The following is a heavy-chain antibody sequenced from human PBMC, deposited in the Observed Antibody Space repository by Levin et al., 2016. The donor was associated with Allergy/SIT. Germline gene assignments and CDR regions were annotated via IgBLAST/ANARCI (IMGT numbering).Heavy chain of an antibody. CDR3: ARAGGRLWFGMDV. J-gene: IGHJ6*02. Sequence: VRQMPGKGLEWMGIIYPGDSDTRYSPSFQGQVTISADKSISTAYLQWSSLKASDTAMYYCARAGGRLWFGMDVWGQGTTVTVSS. D-gene: IGHD2-21*01. CDR2: IYPGDSDT. V-gene: IGHV5-51*01.